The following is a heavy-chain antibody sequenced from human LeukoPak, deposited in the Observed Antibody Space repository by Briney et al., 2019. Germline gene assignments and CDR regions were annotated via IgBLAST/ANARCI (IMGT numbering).Heavy chain of an antibody. Sequence: GKSLRLSCAASGFTFSSYGLHWVRQAPGKGLEWVALISYDGNYKYYADSVKGRFTISRDNSKNTLYLQMNSLRAEDTAVYYCAKPYYYGSGSYFAFDYWGQGTLVTVSS. CDR3: AKPYYYGSGSYFAFDY. V-gene: IGHV3-30-3*02. CDR2: ISYDGNYK. J-gene: IGHJ4*02. D-gene: IGHD3-10*01. CDR1: GFTFSSYG.